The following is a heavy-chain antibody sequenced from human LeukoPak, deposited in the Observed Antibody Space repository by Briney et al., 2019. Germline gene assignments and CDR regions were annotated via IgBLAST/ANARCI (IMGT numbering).Heavy chain of an antibody. CDR2: TKEDGTET. J-gene: IGHJ4*02. CDR3: AKEGRSLQTY. CDR1: GFMFSSNW. Sequence: GGSLRLSCAASGFMFSSNWMSWVRLAPGKGLEWVANTKEDGTETYYVDSVKGRFTISRDNAKNSLYLQINSLRVEDTAVYYCAKEGRSLQTYWGQGTLVTVSS. D-gene: IGHD5-24*01. V-gene: IGHV3-7*03.